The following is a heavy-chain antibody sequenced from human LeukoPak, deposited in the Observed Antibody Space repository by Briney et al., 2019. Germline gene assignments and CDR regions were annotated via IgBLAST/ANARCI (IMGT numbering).Heavy chain of an antibody. Sequence: ASVKVSCKASGGTFSSYAISWVRQAPGQGLEWMGGIIPIFGTANYAQKFQGRVTITADESTSTAYMELSSLRSEDTAVYYCGRDSWFSSGWNYIDVWGKGTTVTVSS. CDR2: IIPIFGTA. CDR1: GGTFSSYA. D-gene: IGHD6-19*01. J-gene: IGHJ6*03. CDR3: GRDSWFSSGWNYIDV. V-gene: IGHV1-69*13.